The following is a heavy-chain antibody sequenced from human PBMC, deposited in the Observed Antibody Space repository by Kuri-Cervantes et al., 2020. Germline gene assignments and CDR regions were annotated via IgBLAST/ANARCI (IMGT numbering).Heavy chain of an antibody. V-gene: IGHV4-30-2*03. J-gene: IGHJ4*02. Sequence: SETLSLTCAVSGGSISSGGYSWSWIRQPPGKGLEWIGSIYYSGSTYYNPSLKSRVTISVDTSKNQFSLKLSSVTAADTAVYYCAGDYDSSGNFDYWGQGTLVTVSS. CDR2: IYYSGST. CDR1: GGSISSGGYS. D-gene: IGHD3-22*01. CDR3: AGDYDSSGNFDY.